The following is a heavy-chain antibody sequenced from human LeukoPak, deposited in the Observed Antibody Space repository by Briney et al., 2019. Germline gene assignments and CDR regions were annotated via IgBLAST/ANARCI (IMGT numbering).Heavy chain of an antibody. J-gene: IGHJ6*03. CDR3: ARHRRLRYYGSGSYYNFPMDV. Sequence: PSETLSLTCAVYGGSFSGYYWSWIRQPPGKGLEWIGEINHSGSTNYNPSLKSRVTISVDTSKNQFSLKLSSVTAADTAVYYCARHRRLRYYGSGSYYNFPMDVWGKGTTVTISS. V-gene: IGHV4-34*01. CDR1: GGSFSGYY. CDR2: INHSGST. D-gene: IGHD3-10*01.